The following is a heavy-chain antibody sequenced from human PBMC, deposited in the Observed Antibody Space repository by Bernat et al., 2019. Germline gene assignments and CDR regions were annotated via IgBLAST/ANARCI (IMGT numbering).Heavy chain of an antibody. CDR2: IRSKASGGTT. CDR3: TRERGWQPD. Sequence: EVQLVESGGGLVQPGRSLRLSCTASGFTFGDYAMSWFRQAPGKGLEWVGFIRSKASGGTTEYAASVKGRITISRDDSKSIAYLQMNSLRADNTAVYYCTRERGWQPDWGQGTLVTVSS. V-gene: IGHV3-49*03. D-gene: IGHD2-15*01. J-gene: IGHJ1*01. CDR1: GFTFGDYA.